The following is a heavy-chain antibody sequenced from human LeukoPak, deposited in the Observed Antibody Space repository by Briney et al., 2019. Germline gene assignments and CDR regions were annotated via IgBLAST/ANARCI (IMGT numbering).Heavy chain of an antibody. J-gene: IGHJ6*02. V-gene: IGHV3-21*01. Sequence: GGSLRLSCAASGFTFSSYSMNWVRQAPGKGLEWVSSISSSSSYIYYADSVKGRFTISRDNAKNSLYLQMNSLGAEDTAVYYCARTFGYGGNSGFPKYGMDVWGQGTTVTVSS. D-gene: IGHD4-23*01. CDR2: ISSSSSYI. CDR1: GFTFSSYS. CDR3: ARTFGYGGNSGFPKYGMDV.